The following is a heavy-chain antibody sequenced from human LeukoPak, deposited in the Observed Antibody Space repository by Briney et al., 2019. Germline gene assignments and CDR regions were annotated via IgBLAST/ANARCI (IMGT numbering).Heavy chain of an antibody. J-gene: IGHJ4*02. CDR2: ISLYNGNT. CDR3: ARSPSPDLWREY. V-gene: IGHV1-18*01. D-gene: IGHD3-3*01. Sequence: ASVKVSCKASGGTFSSYAISWVRQAPGQGLEWMGGISLYNGNTNYAQKLQGRVSMTTDTSTSTAYMELRSLRSDDTAVYYCARSPSPDLWREYWGQGTLVTVSS. CDR1: GGTFSSYA.